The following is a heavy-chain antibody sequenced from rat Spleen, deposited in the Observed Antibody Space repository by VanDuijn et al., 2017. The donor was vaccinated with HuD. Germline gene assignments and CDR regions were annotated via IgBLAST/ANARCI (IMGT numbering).Heavy chain of an antibody. CDR3: AKEKFGVSWFAY. CDR2: ISYDGTTT. Sequence: EVQLVESGGDLVQPGRSLRLSCAASGFTFSDYNMAWVRQAPKKGLEWVTAISYDGTTTYYRDSVKGRFTISRDNAHRTLYLQMDSLRSEDTATYYCAKEKFGVSWFAYWGQGTLVTVSS. V-gene: IGHV5-7*01. D-gene: IGHD4-5*01. J-gene: IGHJ3*01. CDR1: GFTFSDYN.